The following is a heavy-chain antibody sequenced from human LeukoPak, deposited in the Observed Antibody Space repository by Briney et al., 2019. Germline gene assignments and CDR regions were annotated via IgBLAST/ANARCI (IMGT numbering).Heavy chain of an antibody. V-gene: IGHV3-9*01. CDR1: GFTFDDYA. CDR3: AKGQGFDP. J-gene: IGHJ5*02. CDR2: ISWNSGSI. Sequence: GGSLRLSCAASGFTFDDYAMHWVRQAPGKGLEWVSGISWNSGSIGYADSVKGRFTISRDNAKNSLYLQMNSLRAEDTALYYCAKGQGFDPWGQGTLVTVSS.